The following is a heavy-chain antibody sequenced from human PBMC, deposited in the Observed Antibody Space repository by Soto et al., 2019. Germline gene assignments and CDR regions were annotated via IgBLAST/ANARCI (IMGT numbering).Heavy chain of an antibody. CDR2: ISCSGTTT. V-gene: IGHV3-11*04. J-gene: IGHJ4*02. D-gene: IGHD3-22*01. Sequence: PGGALRLFCSAPGFTFSDYSMSWIPQAPGEGLEWVAYISCSGTTTYYAGSVKGRFTISRENAKNSLYLQMNSLRAGDTAIYFCARAIGPTLFDYWGQGTLVTVS. CDR1: GFTFSDYS. CDR3: ARAIGPTLFDY.